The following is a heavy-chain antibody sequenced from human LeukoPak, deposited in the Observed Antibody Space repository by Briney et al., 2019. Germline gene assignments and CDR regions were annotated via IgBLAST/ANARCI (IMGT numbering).Heavy chain of an antibody. CDR2: TYDSGST. V-gene: IGHV4-61*01. CDR3: ARADQDFTVLDY. Sequence: SETLSLTCTVSGGSVSSGSYYWSWIRQPPGKGLEWIGYTYDSGSTNYNPSLKSRVTISVDTSKNQFSLKLSSVTAADTAVYYCARADQDFTVLDYWGQGTLVTVSS. CDR1: GGSVSSGSYY. J-gene: IGHJ4*02. D-gene: IGHD4-17*01.